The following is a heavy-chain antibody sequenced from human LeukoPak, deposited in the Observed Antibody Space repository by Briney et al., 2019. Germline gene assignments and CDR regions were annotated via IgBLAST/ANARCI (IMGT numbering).Heavy chain of an antibody. CDR2: INPSGGST. CDR1: GYTFTSYY. Sequence: ASVKVSCKASGYTFTSYYMHWVLQAPGQGLEWMGIINPSGGSTSYAQKFQGRVTMTRDTSTSTVYMELSSLRSEDTAVYYCARGPSLVVVTAIPFDYWGQGTLVTVSS. V-gene: IGHV1-46*01. CDR3: ARGPSLVVVTAIPFDY. D-gene: IGHD2-21*02. J-gene: IGHJ4*02.